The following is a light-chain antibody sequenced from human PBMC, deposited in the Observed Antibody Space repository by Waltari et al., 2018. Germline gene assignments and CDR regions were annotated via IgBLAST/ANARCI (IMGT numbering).Light chain of an antibody. J-gene: IGKJ2*01. CDR2: LGS. Sequence: DIVMTQSPLSLPVTPGVPASISCRSSQSLLHSNGYMYLDWYLQRPGQSPQLLIYLGSSRASGVPDRFSGSVSGTDFTLEISRVEAEDVGVYFCMQALQTPYTFGQGTKLEIK. CDR1: QSLLHSNGYMY. CDR3: MQALQTPYT. V-gene: IGKV2-28*01.